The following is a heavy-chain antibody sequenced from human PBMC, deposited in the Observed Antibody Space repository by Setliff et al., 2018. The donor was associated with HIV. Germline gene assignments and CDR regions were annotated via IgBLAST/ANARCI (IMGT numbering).Heavy chain of an antibody. CDR1: GFTFRDYY. V-gene: IGHV3-11*04. J-gene: IGHJ3*02. CDR2: ISSSGSTI. D-gene: IGHD5-18*01. CDR3: ASVAYSGYTYGYYADAFDI. Sequence: GGSLRLSCEASGFTFRDYYMSWIRQAPGKGLEWVSYISSSGSTIYYADSVKGRFTISRDNAKKSLYLQMNSLRAEDTAVYYCASVAYSGYTYGYYADAFDIWGQGTMVTVSS.